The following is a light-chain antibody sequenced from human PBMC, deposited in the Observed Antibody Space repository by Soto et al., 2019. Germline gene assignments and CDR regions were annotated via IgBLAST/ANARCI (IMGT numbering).Light chain of an antibody. J-gene: IGKJ2*01. CDR2: GAS. V-gene: IGKV3-15*01. CDR3: QQYNNWPPYT. Sequence: EIVMTQSPVTLSVSPGERATLSCRASQRVSSNVAWYQQKPGQAPRLLIYGASTRATGIPARFSGSGSETEFTLTISSLQSEDFAVYYCQQYNNWPPYTFGQGTKVDIK. CDR1: QRVSSN.